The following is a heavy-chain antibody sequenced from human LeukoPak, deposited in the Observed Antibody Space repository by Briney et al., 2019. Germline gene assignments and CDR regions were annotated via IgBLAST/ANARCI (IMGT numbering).Heavy chain of an antibody. D-gene: IGHD1-7*01. CDR1: GGSFSGYY. V-gene: IGHV4-34*01. J-gene: IGHJ6*03. CDR3: ARGPSNWNYAYYYYYYMDV. Sequence: SETLSLTCAVYGGSFSGYYWSWIRQPPGKGLEWIGEINHSGSTNYNPSLKSRVTISVDTSKNQFSLKLSSVTAADTAVYYCARGPSNWNYAYYYYYYMDVWGKGTTVTVSS. CDR2: INHSGST.